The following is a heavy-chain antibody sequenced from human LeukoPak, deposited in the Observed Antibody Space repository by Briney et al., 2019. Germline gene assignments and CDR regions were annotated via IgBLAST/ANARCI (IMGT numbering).Heavy chain of an antibody. CDR3: ARGPFDGYYFDY. J-gene: IGHJ4*02. CDR2: INPSGGST. Sequence: ASVKVSCKASGYTFTSYYMHWVRQAPGQGLEWMGIINPSGGSTSYPQKFQGRVTMTRDASTSTVYMELSSLRSEDTAVYYCARGPFDGYYFDYWGQGTLVTVSS. D-gene: IGHD3-22*01. CDR1: GYTFTSYY. V-gene: IGHV1-46*01.